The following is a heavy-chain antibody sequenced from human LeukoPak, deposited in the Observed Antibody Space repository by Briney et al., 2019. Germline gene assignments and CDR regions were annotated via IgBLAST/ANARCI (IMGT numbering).Heavy chain of an antibody. CDR3: ARGVRFLEWLGPYYFDY. CDR2: ISWNSGSI. V-gene: IGHV3-9*01. CDR1: GFTFDDYA. Sequence: PGGSLRLSCAASGFTFDDYAMHWVRQAPGKGLEWVSGISWNSGSIGYADSVKGRFTISRDNAKNSLYLQMNSLRAEDTALYYCARGVRFLEWLGPYYFDYRGQGTLVTVSS. J-gene: IGHJ4*02. D-gene: IGHD3-3*01.